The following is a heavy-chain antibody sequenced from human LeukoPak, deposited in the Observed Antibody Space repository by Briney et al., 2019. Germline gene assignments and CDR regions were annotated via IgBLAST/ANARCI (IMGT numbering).Heavy chain of an antibody. Sequence: ASVKVPCKASGYTFIDYYMHWVRQAPGQGLEWMGWINPNSGGTNYAQKFQGRVTMTRDTSISTAYMELSRLRSDDTAVYYCARDGQYADYWGQGTLVTVSS. CDR3: ARDGQYADY. CDR1: GYTFIDYY. V-gene: IGHV1-2*02. D-gene: IGHD2-8*01. CDR2: INPNSGGT. J-gene: IGHJ4*02.